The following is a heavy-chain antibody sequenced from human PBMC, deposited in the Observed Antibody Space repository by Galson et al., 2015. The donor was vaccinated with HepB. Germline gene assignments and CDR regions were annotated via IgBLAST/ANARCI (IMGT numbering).Heavy chain of an antibody. Sequence: LRLSCAASGFTFSYYAMHWVRQAPGKGLEWVAVISYDGSNKYYADSVEGRFTISRDNSKNTLYLQMNSLRADDTAVYYCARDREYQLLYAFDLWGQGTMVTVSS. CDR1: GFTFSYYA. D-gene: IGHD2-2*01. J-gene: IGHJ3*01. CDR2: ISYDGSNK. CDR3: ARDREYQLLYAFDL. V-gene: IGHV3-30-3*01.